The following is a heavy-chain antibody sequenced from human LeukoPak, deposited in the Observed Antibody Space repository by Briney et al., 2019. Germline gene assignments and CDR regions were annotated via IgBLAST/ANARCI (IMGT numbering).Heavy chain of an antibody. J-gene: IGHJ4*02. CDR3: ARDLLNEGNHLDY. D-gene: IGHD4-23*01. CDR2: IYYSGST. CDR1: GGSISSGDYY. Sequence: SETLSLTCTVSGGSISSGDYYWSWIRQPPGKGLEWIGYIYYSGSTYYNPSLKSRVTISVDTSKNQFSLKLSSVTAADTAAYYCARDLLNEGNHLDYWGQGTLVTVSS. V-gene: IGHV4-30-4*01.